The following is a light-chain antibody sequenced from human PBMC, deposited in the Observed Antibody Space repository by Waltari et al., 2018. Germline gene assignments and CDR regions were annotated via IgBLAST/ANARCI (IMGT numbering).Light chain of an antibody. CDR3: QQRSNWLT. CDR1: QSVSSD. V-gene: IGKV3-11*01. Sequence: EIVLTQSPATLSLSPGERATLSCRASQSVSSDLAWYQQKPGQAPRLLIYDASNGATGIPARFSGSGSGTDFTLTISSLEPEDFAVYYCQQRSNWLTFGGGTKVEIK. CDR2: DAS. J-gene: IGKJ4*01.